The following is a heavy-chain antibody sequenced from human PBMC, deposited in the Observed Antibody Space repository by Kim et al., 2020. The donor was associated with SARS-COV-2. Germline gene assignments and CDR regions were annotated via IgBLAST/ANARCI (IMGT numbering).Heavy chain of an antibody. J-gene: IGHJ6*02. CDR1: GFTFSSYG. Sequence: GGSLRLSCAASGFTFSSYGMHWVRQAPGKGLEWVAVIWYDGSNKYYADSVKGRFTISRDNSKNTLYLQMNSLRAEDTAVYYCARDPRYSSSWYKTHYYYYGMDVWGQGTTVTVSS. V-gene: IGHV3-33*01. D-gene: IGHD6-13*01. CDR3: ARDPRYSSSWYKTHYYYYGMDV. CDR2: IWYDGSNK.